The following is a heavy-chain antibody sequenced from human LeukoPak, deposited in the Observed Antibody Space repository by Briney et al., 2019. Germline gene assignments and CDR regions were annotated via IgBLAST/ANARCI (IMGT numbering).Heavy chain of an antibody. CDR1: GGSISSGGYY. V-gene: IGHV4-31*03. CDR2: IYYSGST. CDR3: ARASRENWFDP. Sequence: NPSQTLSPTCTVSGGSISSGGYYWSWIRQHPGKGLEWIGYIYYSGSTYYNPSLKSRVTISVDTSKNQFSLKLSSVTAADTAVYYCARASRENWFDPWGQGTLVTVSS. J-gene: IGHJ5*02.